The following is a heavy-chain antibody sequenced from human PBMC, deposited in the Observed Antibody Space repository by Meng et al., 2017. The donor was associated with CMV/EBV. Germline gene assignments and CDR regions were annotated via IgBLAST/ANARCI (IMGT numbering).Heavy chain of an antibody. CDR3: ARDGTQRITMIVGAFDI. CDR2: INPSGGST. CDR1: GYTFTSYG. Sequence: ASVKVSCKASGYTFTSYGISWVRQAPGQGLEWMGIINPSGGSTSYAQKFQGRVTMTRDTSTSTVYMELSSLRSEDTAVYYCARDGTQRITMIVGAFDIWGQGTMVTVSS. V-gene: IGHV1-46*01. D-gene: IGHD3-22*01. J-gene: IGHJ3*02.